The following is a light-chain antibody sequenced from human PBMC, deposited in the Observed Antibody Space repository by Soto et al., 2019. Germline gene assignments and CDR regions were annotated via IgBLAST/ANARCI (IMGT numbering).Light chain of an antibody. J-gene: IGKJ1*01. CDR2: EAA. Sequence: DIQMTQSPSTLSASVGDRVTITCRASQYIHNYLAWYQQKPGEAPKLLIYEAANLESGVPSRFSGSGTGTEFTLTISSLQHDDFATYYCQQSNKYPWTFGQGTRVEI. CDR1: QYIHNY. CDR3: QQSNKYPWT. V-gene: IGKV1-5*03.